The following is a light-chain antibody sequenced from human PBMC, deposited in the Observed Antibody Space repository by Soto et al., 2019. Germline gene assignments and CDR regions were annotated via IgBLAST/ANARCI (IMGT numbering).Light chain of an antibody. CDR3: CSYASRNTYV. CDR1: SSDVGGYNY. Sequence: QSALTQPASVSGSPGQSITISCTGTSSDVGGYNYVSWYQQHPGKAPKVMIYDVSNRPSGVSDRFSGSKSDNTASLTISGLQAEDEADYYCCSYASRNTYVFGTGTKLTVL. J-gene: IGLJ1*01. CDR2: DVS. V-gene: IGLV2-14*01.